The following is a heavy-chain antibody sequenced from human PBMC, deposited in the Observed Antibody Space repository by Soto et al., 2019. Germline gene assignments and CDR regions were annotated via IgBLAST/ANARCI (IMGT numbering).Heavy chain of an antibody. Sequence: QVQLQESGPRLVKPSETLSLTCTVSDDFISSYYWNWIRQPAGKGLEWIGRVSTSGATNYNPSLESRVTMSVDTSKKQFSLKLTSVTAAATAVYFCARADYEILTGSYAMDVWGQGTTVTVSS. CDR3: ARADYEILTGSYAMDV. D-gene: IGHD3-9*01. CDR2: VSTSGAT. J-gene: IGHJ6*02. CDR1: DDFISSYY. V-gene: IGHV4-4*07.